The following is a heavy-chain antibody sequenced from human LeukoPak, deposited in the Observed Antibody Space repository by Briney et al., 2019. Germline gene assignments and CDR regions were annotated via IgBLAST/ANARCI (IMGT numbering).Heavy chain of an antibody. J-gene: IGHJ4*02. V-gene: IGHV3-21*01. CDR1: GFTFSSYS. D-gene: IGHD3-10*01. Sequence: GGSLRLSCAASGFTFSSYSMNWVRQAPGKGLEWVSSISSSSSYIYYADSVKGRFTISRDNAKNSLYLQMNSLRAEDTAVYYCATFHRLVPLIYGSGSHDYWGQGTLVTVSS. CDR2: ISSSSSYI. CDR3: ATFHRLVPLIYGSGSHDY.